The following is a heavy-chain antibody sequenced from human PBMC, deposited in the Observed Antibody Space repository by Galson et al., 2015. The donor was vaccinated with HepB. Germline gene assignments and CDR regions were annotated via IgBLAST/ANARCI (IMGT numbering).Heavy chain of an antibody. J-gene: IGHJ4*02. CDR2: IYSSGST. CDR3: ARDYARMYDSRDHFDY. D-gene: IGHD3-22*01. Sequence: TLSLTCTVSGDSITSGGYYWNWIRQPAGKGLEWIGRIYSSGSTNYNPSLKSRVTISVETSKNQFSLKLKSVTAADTAVYYCARDYARMYDSRDHFDYWGQGTLVTVSP. CDR1: GDSITSGGYY. V-gene: IGHV4-61*02.